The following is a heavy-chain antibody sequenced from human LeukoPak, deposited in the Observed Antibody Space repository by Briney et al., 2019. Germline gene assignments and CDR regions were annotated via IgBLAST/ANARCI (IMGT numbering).Heavy chain of an antibody. V-gene: IGHV3-20*04. CDR1: GFTFDDYG. CDR2: INWNGGST. J-gene: IGHJ4*02. CDR3: ARGPTVTTPYYFDY. D-gene: IGHD4-17*01. Sequence: RPGGSLRLSCAASGFTFDDYGMSWVRQAPGKGLEWVSGINWNGGSTGYADSVKGRFTISRDNAKNSLYLQMNSLRAEDTALYYCARGPTVTTPYYFDYWGQGTLVTVPS.